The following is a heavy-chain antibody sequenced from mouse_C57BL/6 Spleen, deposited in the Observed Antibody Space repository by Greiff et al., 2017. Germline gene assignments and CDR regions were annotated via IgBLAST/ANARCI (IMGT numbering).Heavy chain of an antibody. J-gene: IGHJ2*01. CDR3: ARGEDSSGYGDY. CDR1: GYTFTSYW. Sequence: QVQLKQPGAELVKPGASVKMSCKASGYTFTSYWITWVKQRPGQGLEWIGDIYPGSGSTNYNEKFKSKATLTVDTSSSTAYMQLSSLTSEDSAVYYCARGEDSSGYGDYWGQGTTLTVSS. CDR2: IYPGSGST. V-gene: IGHV1-55*01. D-gene: IGHD3-2*02.